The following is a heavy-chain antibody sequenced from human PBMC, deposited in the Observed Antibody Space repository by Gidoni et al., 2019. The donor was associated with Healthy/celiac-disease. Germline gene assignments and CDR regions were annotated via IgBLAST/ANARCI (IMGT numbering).Heavy chain of an antibody. V-gene: IGHV4-39*01. D-gene: IGHD3-22*01. CDR2: IYYSGST. Sequence: QLQLQESGPGLVKPSETLSLTCTVSGGSISSSSYYWGWIRQPPGKGLEWIGSIYYSGSTYYNPSLKSRVTISVDTSKNQFSLKLSSVTAADTAVYYCARGDKYYDSSALKAFDYWGQGTLVTVSS. CDR1: GGSISSSSYY. CDR3: ARGDKYYDSSALKAFDY. J-gene: IGHJ4*02.